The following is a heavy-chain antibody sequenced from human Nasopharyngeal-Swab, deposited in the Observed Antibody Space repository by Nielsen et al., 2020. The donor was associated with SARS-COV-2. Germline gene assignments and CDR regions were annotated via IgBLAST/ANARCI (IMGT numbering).Heavy chain of an antibody. V-gene: IGHV4-31*02. Sequence: RQAPGKGLEWIGYIYYSGSTYYNPSLKSRVTISVDTSKNQFSLQLNSVTPEDTAVYYCARDKQGFDPWGQGTLVTVSS. CDR2: IYYSGST. J-gene: IGHJ5*02. D-gene: IGHD1/OR15-1a*01. CDR3: ARDKQGFDP.